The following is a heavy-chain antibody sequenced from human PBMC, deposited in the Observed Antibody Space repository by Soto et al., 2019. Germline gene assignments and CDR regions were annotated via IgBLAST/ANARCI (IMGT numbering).Heavy chain of an antibody. V-gene: IGHV4-39*01. CDR2: IYYSGIT. CDR1: GDSISSSSYY. J-gene: IGHJ4*02. CDR3: ARLTTSWSLDY. D-gene: IGHD2-2*01. Sequence: QLQLQESGPGLVKPSETLSLTCTVSGDSISSSSYYWGWIRQPPGKGLEWIGSIYYSGITYYSPSLKSRVPISVDTSKNQFSLKLSSVTAADTAVYYCARLTTSWSLDYWGQGTLVTVSS.